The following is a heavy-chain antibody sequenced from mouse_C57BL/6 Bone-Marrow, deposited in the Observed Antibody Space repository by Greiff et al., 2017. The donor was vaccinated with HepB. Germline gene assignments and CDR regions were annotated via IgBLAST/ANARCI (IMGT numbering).Heavy chain of an antibody. D-gene: IGHD1-1*01. CDR1: GFTFSDYY. V-gene: IGHV5-12*01. J-gene: IGHJ4*01. CDR2: ISNGGGST. Sequence: EVMLVESGGGLVQPGGSLKLSCAASGFTFSDYYMYWVRQTPEKRLEWVAYISNGGGSTYYPDTVKGRFTISRDNAKNTLYLQMSRLKSEDTAMYYCARWDYYGSSYYAMDYWGQGTSVTVSS. CDR3: ARWDYYGSSYYAMDY.